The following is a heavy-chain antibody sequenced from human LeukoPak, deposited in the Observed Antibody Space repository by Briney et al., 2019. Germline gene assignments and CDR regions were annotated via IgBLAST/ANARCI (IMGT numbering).Heavy chain of an antibody. J-gene: IGHJ4*02. Sequence: GGSLRLACAASGFTFSTYAMSWVRQAPGKGLEWVSAVRGSGTDTYYADSVKGRFTISRDNSKNTLYLQMNSLRAEDTAIYYCAKTSRGNSGYDSPFHYWGQGTLVTVSS. CDR2: VRGSGTDT. CDR3: AKTSRGNSGYDSPFHY. D-gene: IGHD5-12*01. CDR1: GFTFSTYA. V-gene: IGHV3-23*01.